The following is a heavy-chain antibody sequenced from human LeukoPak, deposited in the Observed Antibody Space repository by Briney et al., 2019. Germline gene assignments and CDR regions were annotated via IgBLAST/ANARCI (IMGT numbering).Heavy chain of an antibody. CDR2: ISGSGGST. V-gene: IGHV3-23*01. D-gene: IGHD1-7*01. CDR3: AKVLAGTTFDYFDY. J-gene: IGHJ4*02. Sequence: GGSLRLSCAASGFTFSGYAMSWVRQAPGKGLEWVSAISGSGGSTYYADSVKGRFTISRDNSKNTLYLQMNSLRGEDTAVYYCAKVLAGTTFDYFDYWGQGTLVTVSS. CDR1: GFTFSGYA.